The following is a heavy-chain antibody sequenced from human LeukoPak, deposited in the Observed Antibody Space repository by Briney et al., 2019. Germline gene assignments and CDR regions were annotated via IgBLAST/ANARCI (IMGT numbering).Heavy chain of an antibody. D-gene: IGHD2-15*01. CDR2: IWYDGSNK. Sequence: PGRSLRLSCAASGFTFSSYGMRWVRQAPGKGLEWVAVIWYDGSNKYYADSVKGRFTISRDNSKNTLYLQMNSLRAEDTAVYYCAREAQYCSGGSCNYYYGMDVWGQGTTVTVSS. V-gene: IGHV3-33*01. CDR1: GFTFSSYG. CDR3: AREAQYCSGGSCNYYYGMDV. J-gene: IGHJ6*02.